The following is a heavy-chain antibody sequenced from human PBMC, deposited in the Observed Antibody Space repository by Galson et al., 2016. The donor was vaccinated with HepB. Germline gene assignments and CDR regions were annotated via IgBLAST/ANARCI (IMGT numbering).Heavy chain of an antibody. CDR2: IKQDANEK. D-gene: IGHD3-10*01. CDR1: GFTFSSYW. CDR3: AKDNYNGTGSYYPYKYYGMDV. Sequence: SLRLSCAASGFTFSSYWMSWVRQAPGKGLEWVANIKQDANEKNYVGSVRGRFSISRDNAKNSLYLQMNSLRAEDTAVYYCAKDNYNGTGSYYPYKYYGMDVWGQGTMVTVSS. J-gene: IGHJ6*02. V-gene: IGHV3-7*01.